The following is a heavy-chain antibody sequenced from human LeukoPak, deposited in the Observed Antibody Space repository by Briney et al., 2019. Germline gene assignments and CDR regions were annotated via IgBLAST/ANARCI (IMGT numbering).Heavy chain of an antibody. J-gene: IGHJ4*02. Sequence: PSETLSLTCTVSGGSISSYYWSWIRQPPGKGLEWIGYIYYSGSTNYNPSLKSRVTIPVDTSKNQFSLKLSSVTAADTAVYYCARTGRVTPFDYWGQGTLVTVSS. V-gene: IGHV4-59*01. D-gene: IGHD5-18*01. CDR1: GGSISSYY. CDR2: IYYSGST. CDR3: ARTGRVTPFDY.